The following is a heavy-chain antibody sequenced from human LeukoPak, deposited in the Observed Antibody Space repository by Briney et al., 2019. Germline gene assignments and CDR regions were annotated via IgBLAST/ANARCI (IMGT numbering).Heavy chain of an antibody. CDR1: GGSVSSTNW. V-gene: IGHV4-4*02. Sequence: SETLSLTCGVSGGSVSSTNWWTWIRQPPGKGLEWIGEVHLDGRTNFNPSLKSRLTMSVDLSENHVSLKLTSVTAADTAVSYCAREGGFYRPLDYSGQGTLVTVSS. CDR3: AREGGFYRPLDY. J-gene: IGHJ4*02. CDR2: VHLDGRT. D-gene: IGHD6-25*01.